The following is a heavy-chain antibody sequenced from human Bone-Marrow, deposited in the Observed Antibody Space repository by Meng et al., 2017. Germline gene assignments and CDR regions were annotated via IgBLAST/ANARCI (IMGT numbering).Heavy chain of an antibody. V-gene: IGHV5-51*01. D-gene: IGHD2-21*02. Sequence: GESLKISCKGSGYNFTSYWIGWVRQMPGKGLEWMGIIYPGDSDTRYSPSFQGQVTISADKSISTAYLQWSSLKASDTAMYYCARLIGYCGGDCYRQSDAFDIWGQGTMVTVSS. CDR3: ARLIGYCGGDCYRQSDAFDI. CDR1: GYNFTSYW. J-gene: IGHJ3*02. CDR2: IYPGDSDT.